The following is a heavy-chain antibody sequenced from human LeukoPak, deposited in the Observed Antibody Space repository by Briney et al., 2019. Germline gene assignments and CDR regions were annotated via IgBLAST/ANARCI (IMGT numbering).Heavy chain of an antibody. Sequence: SETLSLTCAVYGGSFSGYYWSWIRQPPGKGLEWIGEINHSGSTNYNPSLKSRATISVDTSKNQFSLKLSSVTAADTAVYYCARGRIGRLIWDYYYYYMDVWGKGTTVTVSS. V-gene: IGHV4-34*01. CDR2: INHSGST. D-gene: IGHD3/OR15-3a*01. CDR3: ARGRIGRLIWDYYYYYMDV. J-gene: IGHJ6*03. CDR1: GGSFSGYY.